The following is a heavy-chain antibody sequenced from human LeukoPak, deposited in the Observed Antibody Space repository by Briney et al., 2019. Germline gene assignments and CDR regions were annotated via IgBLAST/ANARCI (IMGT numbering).Heavy chain of an antibody. D-gene: IGHD2-8*01. Sequence: SETLSLTCAVYGGSFSGNFWTWIRQPPGKGLEWIGEINHAGSTNYNPSLKNRITMSVDTSKNQFSLKVNSVTAADTAMYYCARRSPNGGWPFDSWGQGTLVTVSS. V-gene: IGHV4-34*01. J-gene: IGHJ4*02. CDR2: INHAGST. CDR1: GGSFSGNF. CDR3: ARRSPNGGWPFDS.